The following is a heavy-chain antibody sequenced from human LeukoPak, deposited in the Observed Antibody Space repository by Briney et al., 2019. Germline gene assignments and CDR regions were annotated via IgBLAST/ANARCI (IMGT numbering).Heavy chain of an antibody. CDR1: GFTVSTNY. Sequence: GGSLRLSCAASGFTVSTNYMSWVRQAPGKGLEWVSVIYSGGSTYYADSVKGRFTISRDNSKNTLYLQMNSLRAEDTAVYYCAKVANYYGSGSYRYYYYYMDVWGKGTTVTVSS. CDR2: IYSGGST. J-gene: IGHJ6*03. D-gene: IGHD3-10*01. V-gene: IGHV3-66*01. CDR3: AKVANYYGSGSYRYYYYYMDV.